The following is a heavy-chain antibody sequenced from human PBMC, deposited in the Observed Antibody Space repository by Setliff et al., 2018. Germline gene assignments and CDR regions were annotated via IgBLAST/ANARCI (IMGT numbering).Heavy chain of an antibody. CDR3: ARAPSVELVTIRTNSWFTY. CDR1: GYSFTDYW. D-gene: IGHD5-18*01. V-gene: IGHV5-51*01. J-gene: IGHJ4*02. CDR2: IYPGNADT. Sequence: PGESLKISCKGSGYSFTDYWIAWVRQTPGKGLEWMGTIYPGNADTRYSPSFQGQVTISTDTSINTAFLQWNNLKASDTAVYYCARAPSVELVTIRTNSWFTYWGQGTLVTVSS.